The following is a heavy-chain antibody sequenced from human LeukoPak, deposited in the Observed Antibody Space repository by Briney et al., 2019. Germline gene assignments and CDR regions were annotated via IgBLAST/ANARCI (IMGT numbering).Heavy chain of an antibody. D-gene: IGHD5-12*01. J-gene: IGHJ3*02. CDR2: ISYDGSNK. Sequence: GGFLRLSCAASGFTFISYGMHWVRQAPGKGLEWVAGISYDGSNKYYPDSVKGRFTISRDNSKSTLYLQMNSLRAEDTAVYSCAKDLFGYDLAPSDIWGQGTTVTVSS. CDR3: AKDLFGYDLAPSDI. CDR1: GFTFISYG. V-gene: IGHV3-30*18.